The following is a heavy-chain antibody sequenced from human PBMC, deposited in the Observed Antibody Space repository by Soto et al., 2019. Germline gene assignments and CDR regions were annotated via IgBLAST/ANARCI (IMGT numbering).Heavy chain of an antibody. Sequence: GGSRRLSWAASGFTFSSYWMSWVRQAPGKGLEWVANIKQDVSEKYYVDSEKGRFTISRDNSKNSLYLQMISMRAEDTAVYYCARDIEGQCIAAAVSNWFDPWGQGTLVTVSS. CDR1: GFTFSSYW. V-gene: IGHV3-7*01. J-gene: IGHJ5*02. D-gene: IGHD6-13*01. CDR3: ARDIEGQCIAAAVSNWFDP. CDR2: IKQDVSEK.